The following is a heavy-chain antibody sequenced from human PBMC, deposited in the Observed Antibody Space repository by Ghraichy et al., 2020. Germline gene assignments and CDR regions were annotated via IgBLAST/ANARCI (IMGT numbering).Heavy chain of an antibody. CDR1: GFTFSSYG. V-gene: IGHV3-30*18. Sequence: GGSLRLSCAASGFTFSSYGMHWVRQAPGKGLEWVAVISYDGSNKYYADSVKGRFTISRDNSKNTLYLQMNSLRAEDTAVYYCAKDLTYCSSTWRCYYMDVWGKGTTVTVSS. J-gene: IGHJ6*03. CDR2: ISYDGSNK. D-gene: IGHD2-2*01. CDR3: AKDLTYCSSTWRCYYMDV.